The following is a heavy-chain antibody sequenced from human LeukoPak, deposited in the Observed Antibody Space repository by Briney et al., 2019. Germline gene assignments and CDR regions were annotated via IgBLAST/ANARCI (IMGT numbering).Heavy chain of an antibody. J-gene: IGHJ4*02. V-gene: IGHV3-7*01. CDR1: GFICSAFW. CDR2: IRQDSGDT. Sequence: SGVSLRCSCSGSGFICSAFWMNWVGHAPGKGLEWVANIRQDSGDTRYVDSVRGRLTISRDNSQNSLYLQMNSLRVEDTAVYYCARGLAVSPMAPISDNWGQGTLVTVSS. D-gene: IGHD3-10*01. CDR3: ARGLAVSPMAPISDN.